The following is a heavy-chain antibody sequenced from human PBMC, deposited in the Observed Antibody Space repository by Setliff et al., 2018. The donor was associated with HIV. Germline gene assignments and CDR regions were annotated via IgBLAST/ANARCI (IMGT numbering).Heavy chain of an antibody. CDR3: ATVNREGVGTPYYFDY. J-gene: IGHJ4*02. V-gene: IGHV1-24*01. CDR2: FDPELGET. CDR1: GYTLTKLS. Sequence: ASVKVSCKVSGYTLTKLSMHWVRQAPEKGLEWMGGFDPELGETFFAQNFRGRLTMTQDTSTDTAYMELTSLRSDDTAMYYCATVNREGVGTPYYFDYWGQGTQVTVSS. D-gene: IGHD1-26*01.